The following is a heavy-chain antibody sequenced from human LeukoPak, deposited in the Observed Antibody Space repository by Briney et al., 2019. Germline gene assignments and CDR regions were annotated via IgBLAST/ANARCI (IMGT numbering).Heavy chain of an antibody. Sequence: PGGSLRLSCAASRFTFSKYAMNWVRQAPGKGLEWVSGISGSGGSTDYADSVKGRFTISRDNSKNTLYLQMSSLRAEDTAVYYCATGGNSLAYWGQGTLVTVSS. CDR2: ISGSGGST. CDR1: RFTFSKYA. J-gene: IGHJ4*02. V-gene: IGHV3-23*01. D-gene: IGHD1-26*01. CDR3: ATGGNSLAY.